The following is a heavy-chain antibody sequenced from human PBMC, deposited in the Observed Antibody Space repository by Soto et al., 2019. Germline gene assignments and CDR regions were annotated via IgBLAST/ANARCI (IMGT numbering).Heavy chain of an antibody. CDR2: IYWDDVN. J-gene: IGHJ4*02. D-gene: IGHD2-2*01. CDR1: GFSLTTSGVG. CDR3: AHRLPLPATRVFDY. V-gene: IGHV2-5*02. Sequence: QITLKESGPTLVKPTQTLTLTCTFSGFSLTTSGVGVGWIRQPPGKALEWLALIYWDDVNRYSPSLKSRLTITKDTSKNQVVLTMTNMDPVDTATYYCAHRLPLPATRVFDYWGQGTLVTVSS.